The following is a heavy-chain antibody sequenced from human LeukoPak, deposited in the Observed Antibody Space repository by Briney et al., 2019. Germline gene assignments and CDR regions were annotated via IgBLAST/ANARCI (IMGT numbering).Heavy chain of an antibody. J-gene: IGHJ4*02. D-gene: IGHD3-22*01. CDR1: GFTFSSYS. Sequence: GGSLRLSCAASGFTFSSYSMNWVRQAPGKGLEWVAFIRYDGSNKYYADSVKGRFTISRDNSKNTLYLQMNSLRAEDTAVYYCAKDTYYYDSSGYYPDYWGQGTLVTVSS. CDR3: AKDTYYYDSSGYYPDY. CDR2: IRYDGSNK. V-gene: IGHV3-30*02.